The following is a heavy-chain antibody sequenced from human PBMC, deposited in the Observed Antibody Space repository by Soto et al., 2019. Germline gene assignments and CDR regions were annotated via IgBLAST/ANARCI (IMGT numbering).Heavy chain of an antibody. D-gene: IGHD3-9*01. CDR1: GGTFTSYT. CDR3: ARGWYYDILTGYLGYMDV. Sequence: ASVKVSGKASGGTFTSYTISWVRQAPGQRLEWMGRIIPILGIANYAQKFQGRVTITADKSTSTAYMELSSLRSEDTAVYYCARGWYYDILTGYLGYMDVWGKGTTVTVSS. CDR2: IIPILGIA. J-gene: IGHJ6*03. V-gene: IGHV1-69*02.